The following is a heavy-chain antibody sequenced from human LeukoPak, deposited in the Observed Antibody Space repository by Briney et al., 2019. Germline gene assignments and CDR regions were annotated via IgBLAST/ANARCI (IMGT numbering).Heavy chain of an antibody. CDR2: ISAYNGNT. CDR3: ARDSYSGYDLGSDY. Sequence: GASVTVSCTASGYTFTSYGISWVRQAPGRGLEWMGWISAYNGNTNYAQKLQGRVTMTTDTSTSTAYMELRSLRSDDTAVYYCARDSYSGYDLGSDYWGQGTLVTVSS. J-gene: IGHJ4*02. V-gene: IGHV1-18*01. D-gene: IGHD5-12*01. CDR1: GYTFTSYG.